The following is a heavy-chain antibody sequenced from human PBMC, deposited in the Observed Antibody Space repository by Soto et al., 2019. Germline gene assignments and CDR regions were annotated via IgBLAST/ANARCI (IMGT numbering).Heavy chain of an antibody. D-gene: IGHD6-13*01. J-gene: IGHJ4*02. V-gene: IGHV4-59*01. Sequence: SETLSLTCTVSGGSMRNYFWTWIRQPPGKGLEWIGYIHYSGTTSFFPSYNPSLRSRVTISEDTSKNQFSLKLLSVTTADTAVYFCAAGEASSRNLAPYYLDFWGQGTRVTVSS. CDR2: IHYSGTT. CDR3: AAGEASSRNLAPYYLDF. CDR1: GGSMRNYF.